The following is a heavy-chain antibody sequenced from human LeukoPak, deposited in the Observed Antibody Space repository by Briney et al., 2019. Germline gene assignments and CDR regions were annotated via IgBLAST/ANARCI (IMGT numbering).Heavy chain of an antibody. D-gene: IGHD3-9*01. CDR1: GGTFSSYA. V-gene: IGHV1-69*13. CDR3: ATHSLRDRKRATYYDILTGYYNWFDP. Sequence: SVKVSCKASGGTFSSYAISWVRQAPGHGLEWMGGIIPIFGTANYAQKFQGRVTITADESTSTAYMELSSLRSEDTAVYYCATHSLRDRKRATYYDILTGYYNWFDPWGQGTLVTVSS. CDR2: IIPIFGTA. J-gene: IGHJ5*02.